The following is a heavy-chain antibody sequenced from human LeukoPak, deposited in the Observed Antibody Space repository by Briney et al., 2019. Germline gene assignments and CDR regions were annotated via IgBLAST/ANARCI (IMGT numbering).Heavy chain of an antibody. J-gene: IGHJ4*02. CDR2: ISSSSRYI. V-gene: IGHV3-21*01. CDR1: GFTFSSYS. D-gene: IGHD6-6*01. CDR3: ARDLYSSSPSFDY. Sequence: KPGGSLRLSCAASGFTFSSYSINWVRQAPGKGLEWVSSISSSSRYIYYADSVKGRFTISRDNAKNSLYLQMNSLRAEDTAVYYCARDLYSSSPSFDYWGQGTLVTVSS.